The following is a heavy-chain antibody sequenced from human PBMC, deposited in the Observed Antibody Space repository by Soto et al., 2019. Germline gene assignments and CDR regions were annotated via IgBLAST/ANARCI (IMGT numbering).Heavy chain of an antibody. V-gene: IGHV3-30*09. CDR2: IGNDGYNK. D-gene: IGHD7-27*01. J-gene: IGHJ4*02. CDR3: ATLRWGKAFDY. CDR1: GFAFSSYA. Sequence: PGGSLRLSCEGSGFAFSSYAMHWVRQAPGKGLEWVALIGNDGYNKDYADSVKGRFAVSRDNSEDTLFLQMSSLRPEDTAVYYCATLRWGKAFDYWGQGNLVTVSS.